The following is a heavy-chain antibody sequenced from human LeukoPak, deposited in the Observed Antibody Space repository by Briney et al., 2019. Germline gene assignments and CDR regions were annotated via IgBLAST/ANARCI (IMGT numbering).Heavy chain of an antibody. D-gene: IGHD6-6*01. Sequence: GGSLRLSCAASGFTFSSYSMNWVRQAPGKGLEWVSYISSSSSTIHYADSVKGRFTISRDNAKNSLYLQMNSLRAEDTAVYYCARLGPNEYSSSWGDYWGQGTLVTVSS. CDR1: GFTFSSYS. CDR3: ARLGPNEYSSSWGDY. V-gene: IGHV3-48*01. CDR2: ISSSSSTI. J-gene: IGHJ4*02.